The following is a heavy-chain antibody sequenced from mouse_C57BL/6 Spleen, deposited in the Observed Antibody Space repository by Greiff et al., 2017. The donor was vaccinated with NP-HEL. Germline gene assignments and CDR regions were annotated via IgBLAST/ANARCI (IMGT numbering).Heavy chain of an antibody. CDR3: ARGDYGRGGFAY. D-gene: IGHD1-1*01. Sequence: VQLQQPGTELVKPGASVKLSCKASGYTFTSYWMHWVKQRPGQGLEWIGNINPSNGGTNYNEKFKSKATLTVDQSSSTAYMQLSSLTSEDSAVYYCARGDYGRGGFAYWGQGTLVTVSA. V-gene: IGHV1-53*01. CDR2: INPSNGGT. J-gene: IGHJ3*01. CDR1: GYTFTSYW.